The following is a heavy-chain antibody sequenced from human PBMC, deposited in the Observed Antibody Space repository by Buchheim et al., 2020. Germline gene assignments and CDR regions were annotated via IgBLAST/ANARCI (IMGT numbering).Heavy chain of an antibody. CDR1: GGSISSYY. V-gene: IGHV4-59*01. Sequence: QVQLQESGPGLVKPSETLSLTCTVSGGSISSYYWSWIRQPPGKGLEWIGYIYYSGSTNYNPSLKSRVTLSVDTSKNQFSLKLSSVTAADTAVYYCARMQGGGDYFDYWGQGTL. J-gene: IGHJ4*02. CDR2: IYYSGST. CDR3: ARMQGGGDYFDY.